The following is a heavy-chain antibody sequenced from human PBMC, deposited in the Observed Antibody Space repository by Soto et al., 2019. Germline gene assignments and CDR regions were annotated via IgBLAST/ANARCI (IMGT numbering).Heavy chain of an antibody. CDR1: GYTFTNYG. J-gene: IGHJ5*02. Sequence: QVQLVQSGGEVKKPGASVKVSCKASGYTFTNYGISWVRQAPGQGLEWMGWINVYNGNTKYAQKVQGRVTMTTDTXTXTXXMELRSLRSDDTAVYYCARGVGSGSYYNQYNWFDPWGQGTLVTDSS. V-gene: IGHV1-18*01. CDR3: ARGVGSGSYYNQYNWFDP. CDR2: INVYNGNT. D-gene: IGHD3-10*01.